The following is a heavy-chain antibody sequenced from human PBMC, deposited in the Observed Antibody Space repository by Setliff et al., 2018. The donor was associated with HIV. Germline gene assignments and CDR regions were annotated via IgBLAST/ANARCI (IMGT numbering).Heavy chain of an antibody. D-gene: IGHD1-26*01. Sequence: SETLSLTCTVSGGSIRSSTYYWGWIRQPPGKGLEWIGEMYHSGSTNYNPSLKSRVTMSVDKSNKQVSLTLNSVTAADTAVYYCVIGSGSYPDYWGQGTLVTVSS. CDR2: MYHSGST. J-gene: IGHJ4*02. CDR1: GGSIRSSTYY. CDR3: VIGSGSYPDY. V-gene: IGHV4-39*07.